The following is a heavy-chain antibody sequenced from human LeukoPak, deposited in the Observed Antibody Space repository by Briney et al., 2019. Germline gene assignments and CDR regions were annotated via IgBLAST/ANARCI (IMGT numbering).Heavy chain of an antibody. V-gene: IGHV4-59*01. J-gene: IGHJ4*02. CDR3: ARGPMAAAEFDY. D-gene: IGHD6-13*01. CDR2: VHYSGTT. Sequence: PSETLSLTCTVSGGSISTYYWTWIRQPPGKGLEWIGYVHYSGTTNYSPSLQSRATISLNTSKNQFSLKLSSVTAADTAVYYCARGPMAAAEFDYWGQGTLVTVSS. CDR1: GGSISTYY.